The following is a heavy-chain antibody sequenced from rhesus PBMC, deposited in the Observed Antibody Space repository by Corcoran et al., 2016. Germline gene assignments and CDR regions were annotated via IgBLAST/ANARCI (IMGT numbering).Heavy chain of an antibody. Sequence: QVQLLESGPGLVKPSETLSLTCAVSGGPMSGYYWNWIRQSPGKGPEHVDYIGCRSGTTSYNPAIKGRVTFSLDTSMNQISLTLSSVTAADTAEYYCARHISGDYFDYWGQGVLVTVSS. CDR1: GGPMSGYY. CDR3: ARHISGDYFDY. CDR2: IGCRSGTT. V-gene: IGHV4-165*02. J-gene: IGHJ4*01.